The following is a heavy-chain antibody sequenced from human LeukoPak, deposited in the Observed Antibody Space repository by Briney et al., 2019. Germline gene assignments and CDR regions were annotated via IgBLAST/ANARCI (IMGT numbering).Heavy chain of an antibody. V-gene: IGHV3-48*02. Sequence: GGSLRLSCAASGFTFSSYGMHWVRQAPGKGLEWVSYITNNGRKMYYADSVKGRFSISRDNAKYSLYLQINSLRDEDTAVYYCATYRQVLLPFESWGQGTLVTVSS. CDR2: ITNNGRKM. CDR3: ATYRQVLLPFES. D-gene: IGHD2-8*02. J-gene: IGHJ4*02. CDR1: GFTFSSYG.